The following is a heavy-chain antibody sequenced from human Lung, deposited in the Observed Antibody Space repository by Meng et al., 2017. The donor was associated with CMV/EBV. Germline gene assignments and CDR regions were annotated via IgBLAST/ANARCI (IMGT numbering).Heavy chain of an antibody. D-gene: IGHD1-26*01. CDR1: GFTFSSYW. Sequence: GGSXRLXCAASGFTFSSYWMNWVRQAPGKGLEWVANIKQDGSEKYYADSVKGRFTISRDNDKNSLYLQMNSLRAEDTAVYYCARDPSGWSYHFDYWGQGTLVTVSS. CDR2: IKQDGSEK. V-gene: IGHV3-7*01. J-gene: IGHJ4*02. CDR3: ARDPSGWSYHFDY.